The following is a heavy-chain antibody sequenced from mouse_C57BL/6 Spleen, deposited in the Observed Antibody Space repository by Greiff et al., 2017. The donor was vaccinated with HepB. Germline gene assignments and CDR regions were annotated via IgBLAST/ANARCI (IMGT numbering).Heavy chain of an antibody. D-gene: IGHD2-3*01. CDR2: INPSTGGT. CDR3: ARREVYDGYAYAMDY. CDR1: GYSFTGYY. V-gene: IGHV1-42*01. J-gene: IGHJ4*01. Sequence: VQLQQSGPELVKPGASVKISCKASGYSFTGYYMNWVKQSPEKSLEWIGEINPSTGGTTYNQKFKAKATLTVDKSSSTAYMQLKSLTSEDSAVYYCARREVYDGYAYAMDYWGQGTSVTVSS.